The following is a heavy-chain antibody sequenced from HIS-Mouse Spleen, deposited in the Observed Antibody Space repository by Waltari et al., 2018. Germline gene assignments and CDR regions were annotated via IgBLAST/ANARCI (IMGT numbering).Heavy chain of an antibody. CDR1: GFTVSINY. CDR3: AGGVGSSWYYFDY. CDR2: IYSGGST. V-gene: IGHV3-53*01. D-gene: IGHD6-13*01. J-gene: IGHJ4*02. Sequence: EVQLVESGGGLIQPGGSLRLSCAASGFTVSINYMIWVPQAPGKGLEWVSVIYSGGSTYYADSVKGRFTISRDNSKNTLYLQMNSLRAEDTAVYYCAGGVGSSWYYFDYWGQGTLVTVSS.